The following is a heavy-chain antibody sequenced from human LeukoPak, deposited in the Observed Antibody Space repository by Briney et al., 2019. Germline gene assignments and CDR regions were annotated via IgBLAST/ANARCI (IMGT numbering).Heavy chain of an antibody. CDR1: GFSFSTSS. V-gene: IGHV3-7*01. CDR3: ARDPYSGKYGAFDI. D-gene: IGHD1-26*01. J-gene: IGHJ3*02. Sequence: GGSLRLSCVACGFSFSTSSMTWVRHSPRKGLEWLANIKEDGSGKVYVDSVKGRFTISRGNAKNSLYLQMNTLRLDDSAVYYCARDPYSGKYGAFDIWGQGTMVTISS. CDR2: IKEDGSGK.